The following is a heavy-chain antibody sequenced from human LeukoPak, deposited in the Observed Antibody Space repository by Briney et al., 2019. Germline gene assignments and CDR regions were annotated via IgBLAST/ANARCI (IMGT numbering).Heavy chain of an antibody. Sequence: SETLSLTCTVSGGSISRYYWNWIRQPPGKGLEWIGCIYNSGSTYNPSLKSRVTISVDTSKNQFSLKLSSVTAADTAVYYCARGASLGYWGQGTLVTVSS. V-gene: IGHV4-59*08. CDR3: ARGASLGY. D-gene: IGHD3-16*01. CDR1: GGSISRYY. J-gene: IGHJ4*02. CDR2: IYNSGST.